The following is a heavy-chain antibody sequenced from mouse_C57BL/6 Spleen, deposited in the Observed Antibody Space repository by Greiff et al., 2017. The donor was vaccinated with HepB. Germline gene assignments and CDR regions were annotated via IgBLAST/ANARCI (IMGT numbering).Heavy chain of an antibody. CDR1: GFTFTDYY. J-gene: IGHJ2*01. CDR2: IRNKANGYTT. V-gene: IGHV7-3*01. CDR3: ARFHYDYDPFDY. Sequence: EVKLMESGGGLVQPGGSLSLSCAASGFTFTDYYMSWVRQPPGKALEWLGFIRNKANGYTTEYSASVKGRFTISRDNSQSILYLQMNALRAEDSATYYCARFHYDYDPFDYGGQGTTLTVSS. D-gene: IGHD2-4*01.